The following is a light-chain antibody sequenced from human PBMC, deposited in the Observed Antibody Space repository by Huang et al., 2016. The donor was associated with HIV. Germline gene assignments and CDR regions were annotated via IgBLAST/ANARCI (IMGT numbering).Light chain of an antibody. V-gene: IGKV3-11*01. Sequence: IVLTQSPASLSLSPGERATLSCRASQSVSHYLAWYQHKPGQPPRLLIYGASRRATYIPTRFMGTGTGTDFTLTISSLETEDSAVYSCQESDTWPRLTLGGGTKVEIK. CDR2: GAS. CDR1: QSVSHY. CDR3: QESDTWPRLT. J-gene: IGKJ4*01.